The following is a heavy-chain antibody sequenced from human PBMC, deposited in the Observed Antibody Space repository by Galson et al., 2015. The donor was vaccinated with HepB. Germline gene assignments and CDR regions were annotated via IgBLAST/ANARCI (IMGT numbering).Heavy chain of an antibody. D-gene: IGHD1-26*01. Sequence: SLRLSCAASGFTFSSYGMNWVRQAPGKGLEWVSYISSSGSTIYYADSVKGRFTISRDNAKNSLYLQMNSLRAEDTAVYYCARDQLVGATPFDYWGQGTLVTVSS. CDR2: ISSSGSTI. CDR1: GFTFSSYG. J-gene: IGHJ4*02. CDR3: ARDQLVGATPFDY. V-gene: IGHV3-48*03.